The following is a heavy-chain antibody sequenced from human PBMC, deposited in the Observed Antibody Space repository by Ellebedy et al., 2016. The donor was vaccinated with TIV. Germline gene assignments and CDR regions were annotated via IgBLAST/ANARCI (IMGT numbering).Heavy chain of an antibody. CDR3: ARDQPLIRLDS. V-gene: IGHV4-34*01. J-gene: IGHJ4*02. CDR2: INHDGRT. Sequence: MPSETLSLSCAASGCTFSRYYWSWIRQPPGKGLEWIGEINHDGRTNYNPSLKSLVTMSVDMSKNQCSLNLKSVTSADTAVYYCARDQPLIRLDSWGQGTLVAVS. D-gene: IGHD2-2*01. CDR1: GCTFSRYY.